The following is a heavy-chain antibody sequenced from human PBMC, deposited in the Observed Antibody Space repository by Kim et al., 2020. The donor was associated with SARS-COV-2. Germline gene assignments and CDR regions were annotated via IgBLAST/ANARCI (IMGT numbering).Heavy chain of an antibody. Sequence: GGSLRLSCAASGFTFSSYGMHWVRQAPGKGLEWVAVISYDGSNKYYADSVKGRFTISRDNSKNTLYLQMNSLRAEDTAVYYCAKDSEDNPYYYYGMDVWGDGTTVTVS. V-gene: IGHV3-30*18. CDR2: ISYDGSNK. CDR1: GFTFSSYG. CDR3: AKDSEDNPYYYYGMDV. D-gene: IGHD1-1*01. J-gene: IGHJ6*02.